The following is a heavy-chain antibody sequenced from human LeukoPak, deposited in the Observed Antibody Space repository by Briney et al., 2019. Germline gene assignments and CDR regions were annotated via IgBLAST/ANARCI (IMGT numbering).Heavy chain of an antibody. CDR3: ARQKGYSSGWYFDY. D-gene: IGHD6-19*01. Sequence: ASETLSLTCTVSGGSISSSSYYWGWIRQPPGKGLEWIGSTYYSGSTYYNPSLKSRVIISVDTSKNQFSLKLSSVTAADTAVYYCARQKGYSSGWYFDYWGQGTLVTVSS. J-gene: IGHJ4*02. V-gene: IGHV4-39*01. CDR2: TYYSGST. CDR1: GGSISSSSYY.